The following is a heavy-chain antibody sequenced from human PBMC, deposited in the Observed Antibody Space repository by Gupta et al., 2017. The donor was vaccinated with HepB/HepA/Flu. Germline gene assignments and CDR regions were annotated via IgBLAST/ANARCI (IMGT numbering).Heavy chain of an antibody. Sequence: QVQLQESGPGLVKPSETLSLTCTVSGGSISSYYWSWIRPPPGQGLEGIGYVYCSGSTNYNPSLKSRVTISVDTSKNQFSLKLSSVTAADTAVYYCARGFTGYCSSTSCFPHYYYYYMDVWGKGTTVTVSS. CDR2: VYCSGST. CDR3: ARGFTGYCSSTSCFPHYYYYYMDV. V-gene: IGHV4-59*01. CDR1: GGSISSYY. D-gene: IGHD2-2*01. J-gene: IGHJ6*03.